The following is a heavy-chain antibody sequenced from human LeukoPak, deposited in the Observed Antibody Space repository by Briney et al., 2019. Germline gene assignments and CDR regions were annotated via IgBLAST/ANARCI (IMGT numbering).Heavy chain of an antibody. V-gene: IGHV4-4*07. Sequence: SETLSLTCTVSGGSISSYYWSWIRQPAGKGLEWIGRIYTSGSTNYNPSLKSRVTMSVDTSKNQFSLKLSSVTAADTAVYYCARAMIIYSGVMSHDAFDIWGQGTMVTVSS. CDR3: ARAMIIYSGVMSHDAFDI. CDR2: IYTSGST. D-gene: IGHD3-16*01. J-gene: IGHJ3*02. CDR1: GGSISSYY.